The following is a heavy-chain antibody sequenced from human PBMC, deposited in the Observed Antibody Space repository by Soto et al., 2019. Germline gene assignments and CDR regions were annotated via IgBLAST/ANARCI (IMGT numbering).Heavy chain of an antibody. CDR2: IYASNNNT. CDR1: GFTFSSRA. V-gene: IGHV3-23*05. CDR3: AKDTRGPDY. Sequence: EVQLLESGGGLVQPGGSLRLSCAASGFTFSSRAMSWVRQAPGKGLEWVSSIYASNNNTYYAADVKGRFTISRDNSRNTLYLQMISLRAEDTALYYCAKDTRGPDYWGQGTLVTVSS. J-gene: IGHJ4*02. D-gene: IGHD2-2*01.